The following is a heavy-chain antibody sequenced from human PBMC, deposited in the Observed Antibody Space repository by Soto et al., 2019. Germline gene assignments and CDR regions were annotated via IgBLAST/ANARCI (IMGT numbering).Heavy chain of an antibody. CDR3: AKDVSSGGSSYYFDY. CDR2: ISWNSGSI. J-gene: IGHJ4*02. D-gene: IGHD2-15*01. Sequence: GGSLRLSCAASGFTFDDYAMHWVRQAPGKGLEWVSGISWNSGSIGYADSVKGRFTISRDNAKNSLYLQMNSLRAEDTALYYCAKDVSSGGSSYYFDYWGQGTLVTVSS. V-gene: IGHV3-9*01. CDR1: GFTFDDYA.